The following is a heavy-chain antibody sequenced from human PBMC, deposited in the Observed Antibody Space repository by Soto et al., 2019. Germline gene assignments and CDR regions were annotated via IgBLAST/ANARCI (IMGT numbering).Heavy chain of an antibody. D-gene: IGHD1-26*01. J-gene: IGHJ2*01. V-gene: IGHV1-2*04. Sequence: QVQLVQSGAEVKKPGASVKVSCKASGDTFTGYYMHWVRQAPGQGLEWMGWINPNSGGTKYAQKFQGWVTMTRDTSISTAYMELSRLRSADTAVYYCAVRTEREVGWYFDLWGRGTLVTVSS. CDR1: GDTFTGYY. CDR2: INPNSGGT. CDR3: AVRTEREVGWYFDL.